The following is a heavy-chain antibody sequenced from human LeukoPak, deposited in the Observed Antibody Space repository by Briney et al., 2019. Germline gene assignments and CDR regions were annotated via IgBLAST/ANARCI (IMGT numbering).Heavy chain of an antibody. J-gene: IGHJ4*02. CDR3: AKDRRGAVAGDSLDY. CDR1: GFTFDDYA. D-gene: IGHD6-19*01. V-gene: IGHV3-9*01. Sequence: GRSLRLSCAASGFTFDDYAMHWVRQAPGKGLEWVSGISWNSGSIGYADSVKGRFTISRDNAKNSLYLQMNSLRAEDTAVYYCAKDRRGAVAGDSLDYWGQGTLVTASS. CDR2: ISWNSGSI.